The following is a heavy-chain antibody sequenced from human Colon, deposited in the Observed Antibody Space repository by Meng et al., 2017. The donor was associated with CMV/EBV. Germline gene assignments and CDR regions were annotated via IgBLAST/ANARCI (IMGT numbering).Heavy chain of an antibody. CDR3: AKGLSASQYYFDS. V-gene: IGHV3-23*01. CDR1: GISLSNYV. CDR2: ISGSGYSA. D-gene: IGHD3-16*01. J-gene: IGHJ4*02. Sequence: GGSLRLSCAASGISLSNYVMSWVRQAPGKGLEWVSRISGSGYSADYADSVKGRFTISRDNSKNTLFLQLNSLRVEDTAVYYCAKGLSASQYYFDSWGQGTLVTVSS.